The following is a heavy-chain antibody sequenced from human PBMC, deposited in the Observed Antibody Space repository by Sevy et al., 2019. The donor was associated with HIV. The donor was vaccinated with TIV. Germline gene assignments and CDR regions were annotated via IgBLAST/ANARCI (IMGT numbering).Heavy chain of an antibody. J-gene: IGHJ4*01. Sequence: GESLKISCKASGYSFITYWIGWVRQMPGKGLEWMGIIYPGDSDTRYSPSFQGQVTISADKSISTAYLRWSSLKASDTARYYCARQFVPSSITIDSSVAYWGHGSLVTVSS. CDR3: ARQFVPSSITIDSSVAY. CDR1: GYSFITYW. CDR2: IYPGDSDT. V-gene: IGHV5-51*01. D-gene: IGHD3-22*01.